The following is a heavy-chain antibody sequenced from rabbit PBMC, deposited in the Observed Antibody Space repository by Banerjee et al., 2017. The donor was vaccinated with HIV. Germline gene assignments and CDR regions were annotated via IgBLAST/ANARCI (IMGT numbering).Heavy chain of an antibody. CDR3: AKSTDLDYFEL. Sequence: QEQLEESGGDLVKPEGSLTLTCTASGFSFSSGYWMCWVRQAPGKGLEWIACINTSSGDTVYANWAKGPFTISKTSSTTVTLQMTSLTAADTATHFCAKSTDLDYFELWGPGT. CDR2: INTSSGDT. CDR1: GFSFSSGYW. J-gene: IGHJ4*01. V-gene: IGHV1S45*01. D-gene: IGHD7-1*01.